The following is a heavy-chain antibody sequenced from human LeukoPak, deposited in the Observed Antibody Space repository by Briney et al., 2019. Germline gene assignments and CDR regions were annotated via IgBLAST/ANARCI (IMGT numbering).Heavy chain of an antibody. CDR2: ISSSSSYI. D-gene: IGHD2-2*01. CDR3: ARGDPDCSSTSCPSYYYGMDV. Sequence: GGSLRLSCAASGFTFSSYSMNWVRQAPGKGLEWVSSISSSSSYIYYADSVEGRFTISRDNAKNSLYLQMNSLRAEDTAVYYCARGDPDCSSTSCPSYYYGMDVWGQGTTVTVSS. J-gene: IGHJ6*02. CDR1: GFTFSSYS. V-gene: IGHV3-21*01.